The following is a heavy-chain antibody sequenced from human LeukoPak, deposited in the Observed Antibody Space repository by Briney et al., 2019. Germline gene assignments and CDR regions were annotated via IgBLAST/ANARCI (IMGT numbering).Heavy chain of an antibody. V-gene: IGHV1-2*02. CDR3: ARDRSGSNQFLSRGMDV. CDR2: INPNSGGT. D-gene: IGHD3-10*01. J-gene: IGHJ6*02. CDR1: GDTFTGYY. Sequence: DSVTVSCNASGDTFTGYYMHWVRQAPGQGLEWMGWINPNSGGTNYAQKFQGRVTMTRDTSISTAYMELSRLRSDDTAMYYCARDRSGSNQFLSRGMDVWGQGTTVTVSS.